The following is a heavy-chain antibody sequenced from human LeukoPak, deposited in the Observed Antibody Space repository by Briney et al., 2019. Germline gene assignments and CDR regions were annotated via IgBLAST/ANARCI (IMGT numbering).Heavy chain of an antibody. CDR1: GFTFSSYW. CDR3: ARGRYYGMDV. V-gene: IGHV3-74*01. Sequence: SGGSLRLSCAASGFTFSSYWMHWVRQAPGKGLVWVSRIDTDGSFTSYADSVRGRFTISRDNAKNTLYLQMNSLRAEDTAVYYCARGRYYGMDVWGQGTTVTVSS. J-gene: IGHJ6*02. CDR2: IDTDGSFT.